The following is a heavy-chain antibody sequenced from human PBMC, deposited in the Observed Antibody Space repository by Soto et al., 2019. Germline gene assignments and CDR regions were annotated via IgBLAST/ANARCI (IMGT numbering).Heavy chain of an antibody. CDR2: IYWDDDK. D-gene: IGHD3-22*01. V-gene: IGHV2-5*02. Sequence: SGPTLVNPTQTLTLTCTFSGFSLSTSGVGVGWIRQPPGKALEWLALIYWDDDKRYSPSLKSRLTITKDTSKNQVVLTMTNMDPVDTATYYCAHSLIGYYYDSSGSNLLAPCGQGTLVPGSA. CDR3: AHSLIGYYYDSSGSNLLAP. CDR1: GFSLSTSGVG. J-gene: IGHJ5*02.